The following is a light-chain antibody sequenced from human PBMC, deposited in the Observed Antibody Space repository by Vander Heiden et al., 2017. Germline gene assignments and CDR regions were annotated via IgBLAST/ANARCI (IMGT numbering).Light chain of an antibody. CDR2: LRSDGSH. V-gene: IGLV4-69*01. CDR3: QTWGTGTWV. CDR1: SGHSSYA. Sequence: QLVLTQSPSASASLGAPVKLTCTLSSGHSSYAIAWHQQHPEKGPRYLMKLRSDGSHSKGDGIPDRFSGSSSGAERYLTISSLQSEDEADYYCQTWGTGTWVFGGGTKLTVL. J-gene: IGLJ3*02.